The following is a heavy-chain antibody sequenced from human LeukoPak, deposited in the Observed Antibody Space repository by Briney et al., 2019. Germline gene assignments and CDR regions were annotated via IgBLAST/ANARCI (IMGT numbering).Heavy chain of an antibody. Sequence: GSLRLSFLASGFPFNSYEMNWVRPAPGKGLEWISYISTTGDRIQYADSVKGRFTISRDNAKNSLYLQMNSLRAEDTAVYYCVRDTKEYWGQGTLVTVSS. D-gene: IGHD2-8*01. CDR1: GFPFNSYE. J-gene: IGHJ4*02. V-gene: IGHV3-48*03. CDR2: ISTTGDRI. CDR3: VRDTKEY.